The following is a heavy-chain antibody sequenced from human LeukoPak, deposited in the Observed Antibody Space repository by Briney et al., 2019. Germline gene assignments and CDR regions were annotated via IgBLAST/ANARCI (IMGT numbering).Heavy chain of an antibody. Sequence: SETLSLTCTVSGGSISSYYWSWIRQPPGKGLEWIGYIYYSGSTNYNPSLKSRVTISVDTSKNQFSLKLSSVTAADTAVYYCASAPYGSSGYYFTGFDYWGQGTLVTVSS. D-gene: IGHD3-22*01. CDR1: GGSISSYY. CDR3: ASAPYGSSGYYFTGFDY. V-gene: IGHV4-59*01. CDR2: IYYSGST. J-gene: IGHJ4*02.